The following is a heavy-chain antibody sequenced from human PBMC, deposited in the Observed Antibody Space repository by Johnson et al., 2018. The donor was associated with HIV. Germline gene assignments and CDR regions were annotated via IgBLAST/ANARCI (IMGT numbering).Heavy chain of an antibody. J-gene: IGHJ3*02. CDR2: IDWDGISA. V-gene: IGHV3-43D*03. CDR1: GFAFADYS. CDR3: AKGPGDALDI. Sequence: EVQLVESGGVVVWPGGSLRLSCAASGFAFADYSMHWVRQPPGKGLEWVSFIDWDGISAYYADSVKGRFTISRDNNKNSLYLEMNSLRAEDTALYYCAKGPGDALDIWGQGTMVTVSS.